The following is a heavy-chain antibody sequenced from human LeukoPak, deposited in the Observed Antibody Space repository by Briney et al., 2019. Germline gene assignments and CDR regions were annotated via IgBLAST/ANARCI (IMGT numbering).Heavy chain of an antibody. V-gene: IGHV4-39*01. D-gene: IGHD3-3*02. CDR2: IYYSGRT. CDR1: GGSVSSSSYY. J-gene: IGHJ4*02. CDR3: AASPAIFSPDTRNY. Sequence: SETLSLTCSVSGGSVSSSSYYWGWVRQPPGKGLEWIGTIYYSGRTYYKSSLKSRVTISVDTSKNQFSLKLSSVTAADTAVFHCAASPAIFSPDTRNYWGQGTLVTVSS.